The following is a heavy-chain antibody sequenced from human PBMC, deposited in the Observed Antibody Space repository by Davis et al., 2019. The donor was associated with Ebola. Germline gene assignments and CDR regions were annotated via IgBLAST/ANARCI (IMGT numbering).Heavy chain of an antibody. D-gene: IGHD5-24*01. CDR3: AKDSWMATTPFDY. V-gene: IGHV3-23*01. CDR2: IIVSGGST. J-gene: IGHJ4*02. CDR1: GFTFGSHA. Sequence: GESLKISCVASGFTFGSHAMGWVRQAPGKGLEWVSSIIVSGGSTYYADAVKGRFTISRDNSKNTLYLQMNSLRAEDTAVYYCAKDSWMATTPFDYWGQGTLVTVSS.